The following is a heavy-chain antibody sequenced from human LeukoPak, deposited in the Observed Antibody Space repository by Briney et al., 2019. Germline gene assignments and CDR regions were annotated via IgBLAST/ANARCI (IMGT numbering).Heavy chain of an antibody. J-gene: IGHJ5*02. CDR2: ISGSGGST. CDR1: GFTFSSYA. D-gene: IGHD3-22*01. V-gene: IGHV3-23*01. CDR3: ANEPVDYYDSSGAA. Sequence: PGGSLRLSCAASGFTFSSYAMSRVRQAPGKGLEWVSAISGSGGSTYYADSVKGRFTISRDNSKNTLYLQMNSLRAEDTAVYYCANEPVDYYDSSGAAWGQGTLVTVSS.